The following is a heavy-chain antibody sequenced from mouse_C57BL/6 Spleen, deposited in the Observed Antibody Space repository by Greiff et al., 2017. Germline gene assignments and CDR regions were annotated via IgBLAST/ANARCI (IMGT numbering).Heavy chain of an antibody. CDR2: ISDGGSYT. CDR3: ARDGKGYAMDY. V-gene: IGHV5-4*01. CDR1: GFTFSSYA. D-gene: IGHD2-1*01. J-gene: IGHJ4*01. Sequence: EVQVVESGGGLVKPGGSLKLSCAASGFTFSSYAMSWVRQTPEKRLEWVATISDGGSYTYYPDNVKGRFTISRDNAKNNLYLQMSHLKSEDTAMYYCARDGKGYAMDYWGQGTSVTVSS.